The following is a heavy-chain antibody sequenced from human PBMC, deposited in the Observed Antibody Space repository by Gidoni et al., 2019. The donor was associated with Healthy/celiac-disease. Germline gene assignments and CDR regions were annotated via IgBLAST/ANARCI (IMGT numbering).Heavy chain of an antibody. CDR2: IYTSGST. J-gene: IGHJ4*02. CDR1: GGSISSGSYY. D-gene: IGHD3-22*01. CDR3: ARDPHPTYYYDSSGYYYSY. V-gene: IGHV4-61*02. Sequence: QVQLQESGPGLVKPSQTLSLTCTDAGGSISSGSYYWSWIRQPAGKGLEWIGRIYTSGSTNYNPSLKSRVTISVDTSKNQFSLKLSSVTAADTAVYYCARDPHPTYYYDSSGYYYSYWGQGTLVTVSS.